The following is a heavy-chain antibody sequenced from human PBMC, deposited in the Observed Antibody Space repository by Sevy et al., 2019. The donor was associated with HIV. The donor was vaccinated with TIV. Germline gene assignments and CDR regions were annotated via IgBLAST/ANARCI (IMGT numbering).Heavy chain of an antibody. CDR3: ARGGWYDGSGAEDDAFDI. V-gene: IGHV3-21*01. Sequence: GGSLRLSCAASGFTFSSYSMNWVRQAPGKGLEWVSSISSSSSYIYYADSVKGRFTISRDNAKNSLYLQMNSLRAEDTAVYYCARGGWYDGSGAEDDAFDIWGQGTMVTVSS. CDR1: GFTFSSYS. CDR2: ISSSSSYI. D-gene: IGHD3-10*01. J-gene: IGHJ3*02.